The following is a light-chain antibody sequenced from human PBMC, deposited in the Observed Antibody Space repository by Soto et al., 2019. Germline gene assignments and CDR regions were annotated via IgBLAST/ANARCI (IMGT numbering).Light chain of an antibody. CDR3: QQHTNTNNPWM. CDR1: QTVLDSSNNKDC. J-gene: IGKJ1*01. V-gene: IGKV4-1*01. CDR2: DAS. Sequence: DIVMTQSPDSLAVSLGERATITCKSSQTVLDSSNNKDCLSWYQQKPGKAPKLLVYDASTLQSGVASRFSGSGSGTEFTLIISGLQPDDSATYYCQQHTNTNNPWMFGQGTKVDIK.